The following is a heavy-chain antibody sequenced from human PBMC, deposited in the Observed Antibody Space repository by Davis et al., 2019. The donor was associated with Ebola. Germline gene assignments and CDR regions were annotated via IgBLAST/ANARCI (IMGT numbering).Heavy chain of an antibody. Sequence: PGGSLRLSCAVYGGSFSGYYWSWIRQPPGKGLEWIGEINHSGSTNYNPSLKSRVTISVDTSQNQFSLKLSSVTAADTAVFYCAREGRSDYTYYFDYWGLGTLVTVSS. J-gene: IGHJ4*02. CDR1: GGSFSGYY. V-gene: IGHV4-34*01. CDR3: AREGRSDYTYYFDY. D-gene: IGHD4-11*01. CDR2: INHSGST.